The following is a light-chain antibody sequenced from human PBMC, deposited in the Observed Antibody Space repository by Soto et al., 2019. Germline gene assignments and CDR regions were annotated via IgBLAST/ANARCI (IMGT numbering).Light chain of an antibody. CDR3: QVVSSVPT. Sequence: DIQMTQSPSSLSASVGDRVTITCRASEPINTFLNWYQHQSGKGPKPLIHGASTLQKGVPSRFSGSGSGTDFTLTISNLQPEDFATYYCQVVSSVPTFGQGTKVDVK. CDR1: EPINTF. V-gene: IGKV1-39*02. J-gene: IGKJ1*01. CDR2: GAS.